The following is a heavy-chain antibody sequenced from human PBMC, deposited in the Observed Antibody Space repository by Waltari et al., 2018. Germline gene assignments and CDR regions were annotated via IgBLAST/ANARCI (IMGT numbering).Heavy chain of an antibody. Sequence: EVQLVESGGGLVHPGESLRLSCSASGFPVRSNPMSWVRQAPGKGLEWIALIYDAGSTYYPDSVRGRFTISRDYSKNTFHLQMNSLRVEDTAIYYCARARDEETAMVYFDHWGQGTLVSVSS. CDR2: IYDAGST. CDR1: GFPVRSNP. J-gene: IGHJ4*02. CDR3: ARARDEETAMVYFDH. V-gene: IGHV3-66*02. D-gene: IGHD5-18*01.